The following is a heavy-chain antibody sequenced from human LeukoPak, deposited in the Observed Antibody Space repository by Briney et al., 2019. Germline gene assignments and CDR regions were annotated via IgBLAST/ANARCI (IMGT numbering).Heavy chain of an antibody. CDR2: IYTSGST. D-gene: IGHD3-22*01. J-gene: IGHJ5*02. CDR3: ARDIAHYYDSSGYYHNWFDP. CDR1: GGSISSGNYQ. Sequence: SETLSLTCTVSGGSISSGNYQWTWIRQPAGKGLEWIGRIYTSGSTNYNPSLKSRVTISVDTSKNQFSLKLSSVTAADTAVYYCARDIAHYYDSSGYYHNWFDPWGQGTLVTVSS. V-gene: IGHV4-61*02.